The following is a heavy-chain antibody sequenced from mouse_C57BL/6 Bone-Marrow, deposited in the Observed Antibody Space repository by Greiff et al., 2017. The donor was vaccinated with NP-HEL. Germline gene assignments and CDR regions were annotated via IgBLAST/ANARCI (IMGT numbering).Heavy chain of an antibody. CDR3: AIYDGYYDFFFWDY. D-gene: IGHD2-3*01. J-gene: IGHJ2*01. CDR2: IWSGGST. V-gene: IGHV2-2*01. CDR1: GFSLTSYG. Sequence: QVQLQQSGPGLVQPSQSLSITCTVSGFSLTSYGVHWVRQSPGKGLEWLGVIWSGGSTDSNAAFISRLSISKDNSKSQVFFKMNSLQADDTAIYYCAIYDGYYDFFFWDYWGQGTTLTVSS.